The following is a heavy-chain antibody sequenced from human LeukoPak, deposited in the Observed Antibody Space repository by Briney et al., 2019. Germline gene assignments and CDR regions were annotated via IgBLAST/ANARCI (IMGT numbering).Heavy chain of an antibody. CDR2: MNPNSGNR. CDR1: GYTFTSYD. V-gene: IGHV1-8*02. J-gene: IGHJ3*02. D-gene: IGHD6-19*01. CDR3: ARVGKWLADDAFDI. Sequence: GASVKVSCKASGYTFTSYDINWVRQATGQGLEWMGWMNPNSGNRDYAQKFQGRVTMTRNTSISTAYMELSSLRSEDTAVYYCARVGKWLADDAFDIWGQGTMVTVSS.